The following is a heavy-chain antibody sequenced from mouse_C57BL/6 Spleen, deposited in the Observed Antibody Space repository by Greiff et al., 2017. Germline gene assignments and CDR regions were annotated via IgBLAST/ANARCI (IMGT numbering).Heavy chain of an antibody. J-gene: IGHJ1*03. CDR2: ISSGGSYT. D-gene: IGHD1-1*01. V-gene: IGHV5-6*01. CDR1: GFTFSSYG. CDR3: ERHKGSTVVERYFEV. Sequence: EVKLVESGGDLMKPGGSLKLSCAASGFTFSSYGMSWVSQTPDKRLEWVATISSGGSYTYYPDSVKGRFTISRDKAKNTLYLQMSSLKSEDTAMYNCERHKGSTVVERYFEVWGTGTTVTVSS.